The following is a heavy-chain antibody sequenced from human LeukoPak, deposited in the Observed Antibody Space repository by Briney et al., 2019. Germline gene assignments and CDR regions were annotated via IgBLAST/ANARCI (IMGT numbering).Heavy chain of an antibody. Sequence: GGSLRLSCAASGFTFSSYGMHWVRQAPGKGPEWVAVIWYDGSNKYYADSVKGRFTISRDNSKNTLYLQMNSLRAEDTAVYYCARGPNYYYYGMDVWGQGTTVTVSS. CDR2: IWYDGSNK. V-gene: IGHV3-33*01. CDR3: ARGPNYYYYGMDV. J-gene: IGHJ6*02. CDR1: GFTFSSYG.